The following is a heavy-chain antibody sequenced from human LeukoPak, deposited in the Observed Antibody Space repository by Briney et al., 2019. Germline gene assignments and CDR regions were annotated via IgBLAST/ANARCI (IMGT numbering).Heavy chain of an antibody. CDR3: ARGVYGSGSYNFDY. D-gene: IGHD3-10*01. CDR1: GYTFTSYG. CDR2: ISAYNGNT. V-gene: IGHV1-18*04. J-gene: IGHJ4*02. Sequence: ASVKVSCKASGYTFTSYGITWVRQAPGQGLEWMGWISAYNGNTNYVQKLQGRVTMTTDTSTSTAYMELRSLRSDDTAVYYCARGVYGSGSYNFDYWGQGTLVTASS.